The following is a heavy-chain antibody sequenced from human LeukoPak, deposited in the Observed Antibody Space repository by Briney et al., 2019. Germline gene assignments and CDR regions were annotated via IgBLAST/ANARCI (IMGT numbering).Heavy chain of an antibody. CDR3: AELGITMIGGV. V-gene: IGHV3-30*18. Sequence: GGSLRLSCAASGFTFDGYGMSWVRQVPGKGLEWVAVISYDGSNKYYADSVKGRFTISRDNAKNSLYLQMNSLRAEDTAVYYCAELGITMIGGVWGKGATVTISS. J-gene: IGHJ6*04. CDR2: ISYDGSNK. D-gene: IGHD3-10*02. CDR1: GFTFDGYG.